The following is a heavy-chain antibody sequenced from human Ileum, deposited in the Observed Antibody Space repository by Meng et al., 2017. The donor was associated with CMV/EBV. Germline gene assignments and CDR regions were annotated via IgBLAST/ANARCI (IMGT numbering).Heavy chain of an antibody. Sequence: GESLKISCAASGFTFSSYSMNWVRQAPGKGLEWVSYISSSSSTIYYADSVKGRFTISRDNAKNSLYLQMNSLRAEDTAVYYCARDTRRFLEWLSFDYWGQGMLVTVSS. D-gene: IGHD3-3*01. CDR3: ARDTRRFLEWLSFDY. CDR2: ISSSSSTI. CDR1: GFTFSSYS. J-gene: IGHJ4*02. V-gene: IGHV3-48*04.